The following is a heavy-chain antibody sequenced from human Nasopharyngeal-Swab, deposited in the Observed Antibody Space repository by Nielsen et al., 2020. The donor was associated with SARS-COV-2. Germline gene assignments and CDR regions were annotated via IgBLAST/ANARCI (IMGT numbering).Heavy chain of an antibody. CDR3: ARDFGIAAAGSDVDY. Sequence: GGSLRLSCAASGFTFSSYGMHWVRQAPGKGLGWVAVIWYDGSNKYYADSVKGRFTISRDNSKNTLYLQMNSLRAEDTAVYYCARDFGIAAAGSDVDYWGQGTLVTVSS. D-gene: IGHD6-13*01. CDR2: IWYDGSNK. J-gene: IGHJ4*02. CDR1: GFTFSSYG. V-gene: IGHV3-33*01.